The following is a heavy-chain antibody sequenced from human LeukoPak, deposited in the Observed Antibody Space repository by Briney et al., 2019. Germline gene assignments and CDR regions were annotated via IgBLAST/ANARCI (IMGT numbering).Heavy chain of an antibody. CDR3: ARDRSSGTFYFDF. CDR2: ISYDGSNK. J-gene: IGHJ4*02. Sequence: PGGSLRLSCAASGFTFSSYGMHWVRQAPGKGLECVAVISYDGSNKYYADSVKGQFTISRDNSKDTLFLHMDSLRVEDTAVYYCARDRSSGTFYFDFWGQGTLVTVSS. D-gene: IGHD6-19*01. CDR1: GFTFSSYG. V-gene: IGHV3-30*03.